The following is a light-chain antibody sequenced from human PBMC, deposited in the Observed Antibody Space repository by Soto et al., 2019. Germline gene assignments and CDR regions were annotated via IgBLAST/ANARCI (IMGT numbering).Light chain of an antibody. CDR1: QTISNY. J-gene: IGKJ1*01. CDR3: QQSFSTPRT. Sequence: DIQMTQSPSSLSAFIGDKVTITCRASQTISNYLNWYQQRPGKAPNLLIYAASSLQSGVPSRFSGSGSGTDFTLTITNLQPEDFGSYFCQQSFSTPRTFGLGTKVEIK. CDR2: AAS. V-gene: IGKV1-39*01.